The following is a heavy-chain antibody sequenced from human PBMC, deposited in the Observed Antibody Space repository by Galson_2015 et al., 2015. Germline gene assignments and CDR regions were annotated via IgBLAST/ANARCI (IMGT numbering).Heavy chain of an antibody. CDR2: IGNSGRTK. Sequence: SLRLSCAASGFPFSDYYMGWVRQAPGKGLEWISYIGNSGRTKYFADSVKGRFTISRDNAENSLHLQMNSLRAEDTAVYYCARAMYSSVWPWYFDLWGRGTLFTVSS. CDR1: GFPFSDYY. CDR3: ARAMYSSVWPWYFDL. V-gene: IGHV3-11*01. D-gene: IGHD6-19*01. J-gene: IGHJ2*01.